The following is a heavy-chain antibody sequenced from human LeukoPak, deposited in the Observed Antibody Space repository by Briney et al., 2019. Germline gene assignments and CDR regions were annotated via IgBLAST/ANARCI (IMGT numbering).Heavy chain of an antibody. CDR2: INSDGSST. CDR1: GFTFSSYW. CDR3: ARRSWTYGDYEPENDAFDI. J-gene: IGHJ3*02. D-gene: IGHD4-17*01. Sequence: GGSLRLSCAASGFTFSSYWMHWVRQAPGKGLVWVSRINSDGSSTSYADSVKGRFTISRDNAKNTLYLRMNSLRAEDTAVYYCARRSWTYGDYEPENDAFDIWGQGTMVTVSS. V-gene: IGHV3-74*01.